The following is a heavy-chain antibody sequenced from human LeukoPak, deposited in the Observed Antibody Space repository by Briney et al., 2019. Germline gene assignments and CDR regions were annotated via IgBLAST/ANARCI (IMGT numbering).Heavy chain of an antibody. CDR1: GFTVSSNY. J-gene: IGHJ4*02. Sequence: GGSLRLSCAASGFTVSSNYMSWVRQAPGKGLEWVSVIYSGGSTYYADSVKGRFTISRDNSKNTLYLQMNSLRAEDTAAYYCAKDRVALAGTSLDSWGQGTLVTVSS. CDR2: IYSGGST. V-gene: IGHV3-53*01. D-gene: IGHD6-19*01. CDR3: AKDRVALAGTSLDS.